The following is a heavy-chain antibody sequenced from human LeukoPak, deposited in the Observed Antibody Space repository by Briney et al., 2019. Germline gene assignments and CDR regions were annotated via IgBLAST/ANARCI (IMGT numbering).Heavy chain of an antibody. J-gene: IGHJ3*02. Sequence: PGGSLRLSCAASGFTFDDYAMHWVRQAPGKGLEWVSGIIWNSGSICYADSVKGRFTISRDNAKNSLYLQMNSPRAEDTALYYCAKDIFPPYYYDSSGRMAPLGAFDIWGQGTMVTVSS. CDR2: IIWNSGSI. CDR1: GFTFDDYA. CDR3: AKDIFPPYYYDSSGRMAPLGAFDI. V-gene: IGHV3-9*01. D-gene: IGHD3-22*01.